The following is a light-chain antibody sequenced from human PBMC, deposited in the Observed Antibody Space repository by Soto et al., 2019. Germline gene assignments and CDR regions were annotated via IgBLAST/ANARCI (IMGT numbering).Light chain of an antibody. CDR3: QVWDSSSDRGV. CDR2: YDS. J-gene: IGLJ1*01. CDR1: NIGSKS. Sequence: SYELTQPPSVSVAPGKTARITCGGNNIGSKSVHWYQQKPGQAPVLVIYYDSDRPSGIPERFSGSNSGNTATLTISRVEAGDEADYYCQVWDSSSDRGVFGTGTKATV. V-gene: IGLV3-21*04.